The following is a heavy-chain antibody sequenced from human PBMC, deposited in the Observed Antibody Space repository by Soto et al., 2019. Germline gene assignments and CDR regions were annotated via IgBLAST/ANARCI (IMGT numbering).Heavy chain of an antibody. D-gene: IGHD3-16*01. CDR1: GGTFSSYA. J-gene: IGHJ6*02. Sequence: RASVKVSCKASGGTFSSYAISWVRQAPGQGLEWMGGIIPIFGTANYAQKFQGRVTITADESTSTAYMELSSLRSEDTAVYYCGSSGATLGYYYYYGMDVWGQGTTVTVSS. V-gene: IGHV1-69*13. CDR2: IIPIFGTA. CDR3: GSSGATLGYYYYYGMDV.